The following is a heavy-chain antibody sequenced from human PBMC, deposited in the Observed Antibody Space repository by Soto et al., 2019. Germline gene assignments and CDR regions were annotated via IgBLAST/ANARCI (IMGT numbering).Heavy chain of an antibody. Sequence: SGGSLRLSCVGSGFTFSNYGMTWVRQAPGKGLEWVSAISGSGGSTFYADSLKGRFTVSRDNAKNVVYLQMNSLRAEDTAVYYCATIIVVTSPSDYWGQGTVVTVSS. CDR1: GFTFSNYG. D-gene: IGHD2-21*01. J-gene: IGHJ4*02. CDR3: ATIIVVTSPSDY. V-gene: IGHV3-23*01. CDR2: ISGSGGST.